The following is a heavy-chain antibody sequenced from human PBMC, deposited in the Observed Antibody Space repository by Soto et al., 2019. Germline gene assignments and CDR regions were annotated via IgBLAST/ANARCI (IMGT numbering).Heavy chain of an antibody. CDR1: GFTFSSYG. Sequence: GGSLRLSCAASGFTFSSYGMTWVRQAPGKGLEWVSFSSATGAGTYYADSVKGRFTISRDNSKNTLYLQMTSLRADDTAVYYCARDQMHDYNYDSSGYWRGAFDVWGQGIRVTVSS. CDR2: SSATGAGT. D-gene: IGHD3-22*01. V-gene: IGHV3-23*01. CDR3: ARDQMHDYNYDSSGYWRGAFDV. J-gene: IGHJ3*01.